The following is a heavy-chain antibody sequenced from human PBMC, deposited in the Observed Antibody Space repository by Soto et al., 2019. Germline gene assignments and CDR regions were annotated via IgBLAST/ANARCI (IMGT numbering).Heavy chain of an antibody. D-gene: IGHD4-4*01. J-gene: IGHJ5*02. Sequence: QVQLVQFGAEVKKPGVSLKVSSKASGYTFTSYYMHWVRQAPGQGLEWMGIINPSGGSTSYAQKFQGRVTMTRDTSTSTVYMELSSLRSEDTAVYYCARDDPDSRWFDPWGQGTLVTVSS. CDR2: INPSGGST. V-gene: IGHV1-46*01. CDR3: ARDDPDSRWFDP. CDR1: GYTFTSYY.